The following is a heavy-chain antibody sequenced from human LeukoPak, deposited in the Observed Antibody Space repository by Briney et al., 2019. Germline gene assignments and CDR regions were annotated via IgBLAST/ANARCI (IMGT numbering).Heavy chain of an antibody. V-gene: IGHV3-21*01. CDR2: ITSSSSYI. CDR1: GFTFSSYS. D-gene: IGHD5-18*01. J-gene: IGHJ4*02. CDR3: ARGPFNYGYYVDY. Sequence: GGSLRLSCAASGFTFSSYSMNWVRQAPGKGLEWVSSITSSSSYIYYADSVKGRFTISRDNAKNSLYLQMSSLRAEDTAVYYCARGPFNYGYYVDYWGQGTLVTVSS.